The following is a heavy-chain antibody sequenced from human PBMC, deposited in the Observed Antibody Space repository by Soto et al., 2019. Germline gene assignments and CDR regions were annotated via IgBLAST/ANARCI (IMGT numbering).Heavy chain of an antibody. Sequence: SETLSLTCTVSGGSISSYYWSWIRQPPGKGLEWIGYIYYSGSTNYNPSLKSRVTISVDTSKNQFSLKLSSVTAADTAVYYCARDHIAARIDTPDYYYYGMDVWGQGTTVTVSS. V-gene: IGHV4-59*01. CDR2: IYYSGST. J-gene: IGHJ6*02. CDR3: ARDHIAARIDTPDYYYYGMDV. D-gene: IGHD6-6*01. CDR1: GGSISSYY.